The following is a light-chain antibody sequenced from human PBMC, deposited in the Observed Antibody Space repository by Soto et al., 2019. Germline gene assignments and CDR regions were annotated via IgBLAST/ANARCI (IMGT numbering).Light chain of an antibody. CDR3: QHRGEWPPGAT. J-gene: IGKJ5*01. CDR1: QSVSSN. V-gene: IGKV3-11*01. Sequence: EIVMTQSPATLSVSPGERATLSCRAIQSVSSNLAWYQQKPGQAPRLLIYDASTRATGIPARFSGSGSGTDFTLTISSLEPEDFAVYYCQHRGEWPPGATFGQGTRLE. CDR2: DAS.